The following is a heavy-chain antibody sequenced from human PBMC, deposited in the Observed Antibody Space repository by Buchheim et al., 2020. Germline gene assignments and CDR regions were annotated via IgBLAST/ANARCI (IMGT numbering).Heavy chain of an antibody. CDR3: VRDGYSGYDLAFDY. V-gene: IGHV3-7*01. D-gene: IGHD5-12*01. CDR2: IKEDGSEE. CDR1: GFTFSSYW. Sequence: EVQLVESGGGLVQPGGSLRLSCAASGFTFSSYWMSWVRQAPGKGLEWVGNIKEDGSEEYSVGSVRGRFTISGDNAKNSLYLQMSTLRAEDTAVYFCVRDGYSGYDLAFDYWGQGAL. J-gene: IGHJ4*02.